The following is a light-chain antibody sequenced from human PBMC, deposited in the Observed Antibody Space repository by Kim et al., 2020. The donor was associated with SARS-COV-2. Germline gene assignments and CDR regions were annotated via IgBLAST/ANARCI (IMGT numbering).Light chain of an antibody. J-gene: IGLJ3*02. CDR3: QSYDSSSWV. V-gene: IGLV6-57*03. Sequence: GKTVTISCTRSSGSIASSYVQWYQQRPGSAPSAVIHENNQRPSGVPDRFSGSIDSSSNSASLTISGLQTEDEADYYCQSYDSSSWVFGGGTQLTVL. CDR2: ENN. CDR1: SGSIASSY.